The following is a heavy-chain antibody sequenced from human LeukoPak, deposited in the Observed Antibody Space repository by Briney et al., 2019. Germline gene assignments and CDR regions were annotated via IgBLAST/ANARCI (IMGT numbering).Heavy chain of an antibody. J-gene: IGHJ4*02. CDR2: ISAYNGNT. D-gene: IGHD6-6*01. V-gene: IGHV1-18*01. CDR3: ARDQAARARYYFDY. Sequence: ASVKVSCKASGYTFTSYGINWVRQAPGQGLEWMGWISAYNGNTNYAQKPQGRVTMTTDTSTSTAYMELRSLRSDDTAVYYCARDQAARARYYFDYWGQGTLVTVSS. CDR1: GYTFTSYG.